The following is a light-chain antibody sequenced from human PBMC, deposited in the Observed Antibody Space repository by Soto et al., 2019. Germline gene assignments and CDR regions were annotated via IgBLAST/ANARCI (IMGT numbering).Light chain of an antibody. Sequence: DIQMTQSPSSLSASVGDRVTITCRASQNIGVYLNWYQKKPGKAPKLLIHAASSLHSGVPSTFSGSGSGTDFALTISSLQPEDFAPYYCHQTAANPWTFAQGTKVE. CDR2: AAS. CDR3: HQTAANPWT. CDR1: QNIGVY. V-gene: IGKV1-39*01. J-gene: IGKJ1*01.